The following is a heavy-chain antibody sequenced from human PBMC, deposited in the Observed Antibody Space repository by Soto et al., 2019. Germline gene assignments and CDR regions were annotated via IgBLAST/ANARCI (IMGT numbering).Heavy chain of an antibody. Sequence: QVQLVQSGAEVKKPGSSVKVSCKASGGTFSSYTISWVRQAPGQGLEWMGRIIPILGIANYAQKFQGRVTITADKSTSTAYMELSSLRSEDTAVYYCARFYSGYDFDIWGPGTMVTVSS. CDR3: ARFYSGYDFDI. D-gene: IGHD5-12*01. J-gene: IGHJ3*02. V-gene: IGHV1-69*02. CDR2: IIPILGIA. CDR1: GGTFSSYT.